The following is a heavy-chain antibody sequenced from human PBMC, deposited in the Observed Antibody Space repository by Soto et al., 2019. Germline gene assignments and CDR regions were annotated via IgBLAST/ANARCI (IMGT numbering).Heavy chain of an antibody. CDR3: ARHWWSSGSYLVFDS. CDR2: VFSSGST. CDR1: GASTGGYY. Sequence: QVQLQESGPGLLKPSETLSLTCTISGASTGGYYWSWIRQSPGRGLEWIGYVFSSGSTNYSPSLPSGVAISIDTCKRQFFLRLTSVTAADTALYYSARHWWSSGSYLVFDSWGQGTQVPVSS. D-gene: IGHD6-19*01. V-gene: IGHV4-59*08. J-gene: IGHJ4*02.